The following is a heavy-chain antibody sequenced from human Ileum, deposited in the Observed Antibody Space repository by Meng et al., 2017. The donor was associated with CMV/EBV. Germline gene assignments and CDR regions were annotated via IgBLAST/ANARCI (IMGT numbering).Heavy chain of an antibody. CDR3: TRAYYYDSSGYYDY. Sequence: QVLLQQSGPGLVQPSQTLSLPCAISGDSVSSNSVTWNWIRQSPSRGLEWLGRTYYRSKWYNDYAVSVKSRITINPDTSKNQFSLQLNSMTPEDTAVYYCTRAYYYDSSGYYDYWGQGTLVTVSS. CDR2: TYYRSKWYN. J-gene: IGHJ4*02. CDR1: GDSVSSNSVT. D-gene: IGHD3-22*01. V-gene: IGHV6-1*01.